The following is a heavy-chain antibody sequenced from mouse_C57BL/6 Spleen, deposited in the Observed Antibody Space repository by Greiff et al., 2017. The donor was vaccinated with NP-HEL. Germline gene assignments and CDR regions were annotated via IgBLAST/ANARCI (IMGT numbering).Heavy chain of an antibody. J-gene: IGHJ3*01. Sequence: EVQRVESGGGLVKPGGSLKLSCAASGFTFSSYAMSWVRQTPEQRLEWVATISDGGSYTYYPDNVKGRFTISRDNAKTNLYLQMSHLKSEDTAMYYCARGEAWFAYWGQGTLVTVSA. CDR2: ISDGGSYT. V-gene: IGHV5-4*01. CDR3: ARGEAWFAY. CDR1: GFTFSSYA.